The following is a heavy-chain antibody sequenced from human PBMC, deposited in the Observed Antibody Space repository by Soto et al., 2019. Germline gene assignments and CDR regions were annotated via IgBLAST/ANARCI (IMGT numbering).Heavy chain of an antibody. CDR1: GYSFTSYW. Sequence: GESLKISCKGSGYSFTSYWIGWVRQMPGKGLEWMGIIYPGDSNTRYSPSFQGQVTFSAERSTSTAYLQWSSLKAPDTAMYYCARQGEVLDFWGQGTLVTVSS. CDR3: ARQGEVLDF. J-gene: IGHJ4*02. CDR2: IYPGDSNT. V-gene: IGHV5-51*01.